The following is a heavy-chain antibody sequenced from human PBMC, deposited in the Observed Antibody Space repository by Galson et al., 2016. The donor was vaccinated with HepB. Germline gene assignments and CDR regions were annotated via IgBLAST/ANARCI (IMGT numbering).Heavy chain of an antibody. D-gene: IGHD6-19*01. V-gene: IGHV3-23*01. Sequence: SLRLSCAVSGITFSSYAMSWVRQAPGKGPEWVSTIKSYGGSTDYADDVQGRFTISRDDSKSTLYLQMNSLRAEDTAVYYCAKEALTGGWFNYWGQGTLHTVSS. CDR3: AKEALTGGWFNY. CDR2: IKSYGGST. CDR1: GITFSSYA. J-gene: IGHJ4*02.